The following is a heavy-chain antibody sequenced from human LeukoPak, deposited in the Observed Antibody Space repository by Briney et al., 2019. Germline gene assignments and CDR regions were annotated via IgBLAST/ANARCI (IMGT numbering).Heavy chain of an antibody. D-gene: IGHD3-16*01. CDR2: ILYDGRNK. CDR1: GFTFSNYA. V-gene: IGHV3-30*04. J-gene: IGHJ3*02. CDR3: AKGLTDAFDI. Sequence: GMSLRLSCAASGFTFSNYALHWVRQAPGKGLEWVAVILYDGRNKYYADSVKGRFTISRDNSQNTLSLQMNSLRADDTALYYCAKGLTDAFDIWGQGTWVTVSS.